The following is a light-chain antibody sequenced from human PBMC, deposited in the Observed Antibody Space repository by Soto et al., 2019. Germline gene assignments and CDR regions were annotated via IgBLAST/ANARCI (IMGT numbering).Light chain of an antibody. CDR3: CSYTSTSTWV. V-gene: IGLV2-14*01. J-gene: IGLJ3*02. CDR1: SSDVGGYNS. CDR2: DVN. Sequence: QSALTQRASVSGSPGQSITISCTGTSSDVGGYNSVSWYQQYPGKAPKLMIYDVNNRPSGVSNRLSGSKSGNTASLTISGLQAEDEADYYCCSYTSTSTWVFGGGTKLTVL.